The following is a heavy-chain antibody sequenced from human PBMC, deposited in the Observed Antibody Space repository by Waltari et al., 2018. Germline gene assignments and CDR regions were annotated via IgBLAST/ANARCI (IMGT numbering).Heavy chain of an antibody. Sequence: QLQLQESGPGLVKPSETLSLTCTVSGGSISSSSYYWGWIRQPPGKGLEWIGSIYYSGCTYYNPSLKSRVTISVDTSKNQFSLKLSSVTAADTAVYYCARVTYYDFWSGYHYGMDVWGQGTTVTVSS. D-gene: IGHD3-3*01. V-gene: IGHV4-39*01. J-gene: IGHJ6*02. CDR2: IYYSGCT. CDR1: GGSISSSSYY. CDR3: ARVTYYDFWSGYHYGMDV.